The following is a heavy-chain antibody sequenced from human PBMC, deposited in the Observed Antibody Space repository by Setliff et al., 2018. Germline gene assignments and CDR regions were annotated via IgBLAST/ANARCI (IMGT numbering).Heavy chain of an antibody. J-gene: IGHJ4*02. CDR3: LRLVRYCSRTSCQRTSGDEV. D-gene: IGHD2-8*01. V-gene: IGHV1-18*01. CDR1: GYTFTESI. CDR2: IGVYSGNT. Sequence: ASVKVSCKASGYTFTESIVSWVRQAPGQGLEWLGWIGVYSGNTYTAQRFQGRVTMTTDTSTNMAYLELRGLRSDDTAVYYCLRLVRYCSRTSCQRTSGDEVWGQGTLVTVPS.